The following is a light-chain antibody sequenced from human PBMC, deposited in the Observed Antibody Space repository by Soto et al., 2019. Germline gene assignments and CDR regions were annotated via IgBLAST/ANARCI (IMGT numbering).Light chain of an antibody. CDR2: AAS. V-gene: IGKV1D-8*01. Sequence: VIWMTQSPSLLSASTGDRVTITCRMSQDVSSYSAWYQQKPGKAPELLIYAASTLQSGVPSRFTGSGSGTDFTLTISSLQSEDFATYYCQQYYRFPFTFGQGTKLEIK. CDR3: QQYYRFPFT. CDR1: QDVSSY. J-gene: IGKJ2*01.